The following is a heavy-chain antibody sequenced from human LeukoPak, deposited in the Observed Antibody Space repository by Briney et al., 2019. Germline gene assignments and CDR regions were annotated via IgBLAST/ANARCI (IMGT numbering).Heavy chain of an antibody. CDR1: GGSISSYY. D-gene: IGHD5-18*01. J-gene: IGHJ4*02. CDR2: IYYSGST. Sequence: PSETLSLTCTVSGGSISSYYWSWIRQPPGKGLEWIGYIYYSGSTNYNPSLKSRVTISVDTSKNQFSLKLSSVTAADTAVYYCARGIGYSYTFDYWGQGTLVTVSS. CDR3: ARGIGYSYTFDY. V-gene: IGHV4-59*01.